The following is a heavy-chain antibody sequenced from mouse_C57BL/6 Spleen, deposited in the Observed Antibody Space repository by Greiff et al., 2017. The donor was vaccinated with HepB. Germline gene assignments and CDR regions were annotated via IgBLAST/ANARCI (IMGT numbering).Heavy chain of an antibody. Sequence: VKVEESGPGLVAPSQRLSITCTVSGFSFTSYAISWVRQPPGKGLEWLGVIWTGGGTNYNSALKSRLSISKDNSKSQVFLKMNSLQTDDTARYYCARDSSGYAYWGQGTLVTVSA. CDR2: IWTGGGT. CDR3: ARDSSGYAY. CDR1: GFSFTSYA. J-gene: IGHJ3*01. V-gene: IGHV2-9-1*01. D-gene: IGHD3-2*02.